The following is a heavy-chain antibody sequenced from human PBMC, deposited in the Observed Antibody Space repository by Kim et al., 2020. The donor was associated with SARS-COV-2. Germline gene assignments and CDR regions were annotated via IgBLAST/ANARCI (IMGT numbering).Heavy chain of an antibody. D-gene: IGHD6-13*01. J-gene: IGHJ6*02. CDR1: GGSISSSSYY. CDR3: AREPEGSSWSVYCYYYGMDV. V-gene: IGHV4-39*07. CDR2: IYYSGST. Sequence: SETLSLTCTVSGGSISSSSYYWGWIRQPPGKGLEWIGSIYYSGSTYYNPSLKSRVTISVDTSKNQFSLKLSSVTAADTAVYYCAREPEGSSWSVYCYYYGMDVWGQGTTVTVSS.